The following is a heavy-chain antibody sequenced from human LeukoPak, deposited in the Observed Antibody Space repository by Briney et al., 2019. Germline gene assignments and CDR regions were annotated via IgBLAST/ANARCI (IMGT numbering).Heavy chain of an antibody. V-gene: IGHV3-21*01. CDR3: AREDCSSTSCYWLDY. J-gene: IGHJ4*02. Sequence: GGSLRLSCAASGFTFSGYSMNWVRQAPGKGLEWVSSISSSSSYIYYADSVKGRFTISRDNAKNSLYLQMNSLRAEDTAVYYCAREDCSSTSCYWLDYWGQGTLVTVSS. CDR1: GFTFSGYS. CDR2: ISSSSSYI. D-gene: IGHD2-2*01.